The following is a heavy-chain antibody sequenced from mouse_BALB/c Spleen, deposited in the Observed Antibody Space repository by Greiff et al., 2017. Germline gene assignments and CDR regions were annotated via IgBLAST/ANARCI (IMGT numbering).Heavy chain of an antibody. Sequence: QVQLKQSGPELVRPGVSVKISCKGSSYTFTDYAMHWVKQSHAKSLEWIGVISTYYGNTNYNQKFKGKATMTVDKSSSTAYMELARLTSEDSAVYYCARETARATFAYWGQGTLVTVSA. CDR3: ARETARATFAY. V-gene: IGHV1-67*01. CDR1: SYTFTDYA. CDR2: ISTYYGNT. J-gene: IGHJ3*01. D-gene: IGHD3-2*01.